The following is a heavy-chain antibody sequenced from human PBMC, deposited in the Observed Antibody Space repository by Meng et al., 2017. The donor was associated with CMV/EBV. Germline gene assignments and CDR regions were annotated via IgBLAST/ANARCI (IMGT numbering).Heavy chain of an antibody. CDR1: GGSFSGYY. D-gene: IGHD3-3*01. CDR2: INHSGST. Sequence: SETLSLTCAVYGGSFSGYYWSWIRQPPGKGLEWIGEINHSGSTNYNPSLKSRVTISVDTSKNQFSLKLSPVTAADTAVYYCARDHYDFWSGYYKGGMDVWGQGTTVTVSS. V-gene: IGHV4-34*01. J-gene: IGHJ6*02. CDR3: ARDHYDFWSGYYKGGMDV.